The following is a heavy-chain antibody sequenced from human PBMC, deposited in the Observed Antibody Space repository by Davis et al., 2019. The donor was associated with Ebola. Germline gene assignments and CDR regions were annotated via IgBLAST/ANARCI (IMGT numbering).Heavy chain of an antibody. Sequence: PGGSLRLSCAASGFTFSGHSMNWVRQAPGKGLEWISYITGSDVTMYADSVKGRFTISRDNAKKSLYLQMNSLRDEDTAVYYCASRSQGYCSGGSCYAGWGYWGQGTLVTVSS. CDR2: ITGSDVTM. CDR3: ASRSQGYCSGGSCYAGWGY. V-gene: IGHV3-48*02. CDR1: GFTFSGHS. D-gene: IGHD2-15*01. J-gene: IGHJ4*02.